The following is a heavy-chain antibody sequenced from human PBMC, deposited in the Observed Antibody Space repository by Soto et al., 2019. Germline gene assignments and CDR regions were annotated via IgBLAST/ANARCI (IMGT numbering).Heavy chain of an antibody. D-gene: IGHD3-16*02. J-gene: IGHJ3*02. CDR2: IYYSGST. CDR3: ARGGYDYFWGSYPVHPPYDAFDI. CDR1: GGSISSYY. V-gene: IGHV4-59*01. Sequence: SETLSLTCTVSGGSISSYYWSWIRQPPVKVLEWIGYIYYSGSTNYNPSRKSRVTISVDTPKNQFSLKLSSVTAACTAGYYCARGGYDYFWGSYPVHPPYDAFDIWGQGTMGTV.